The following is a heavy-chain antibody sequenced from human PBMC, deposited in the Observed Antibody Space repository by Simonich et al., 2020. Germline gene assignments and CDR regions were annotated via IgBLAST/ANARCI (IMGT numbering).Heavy chain of an antibody. D-gene: IGHD6-13*01. CDR1: GGSISSSSYY. CDR3: ARHAGFAFDI. J-gene: IGHJ3*02. CDR2: IYYGGGT. V-gene: IGHV4-39*01. Sequence: QLQLQESGPGLVKPSETLSLTCTVSGGSISSSSYYWGWIRQPPGKGLEWIGSIYYGGGTYNNPSLKSRVTIAVDTSKNQFSLKLSPVTAADTAVYYCARHAGFAFDIWGQGTMVTVSS.